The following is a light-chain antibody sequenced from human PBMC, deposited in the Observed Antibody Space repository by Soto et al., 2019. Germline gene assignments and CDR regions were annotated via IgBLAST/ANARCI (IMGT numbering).Light chain of an antibody. CDR2: AAS. CDR1: QGISSW. J-gene: IGKJ1*01. CDR3: LQDHDDSWT. V-gene: IGKV1D-12*01. Sequence: EIHMTKSPSSVSASVGDRATITCQASQGISSWLAWYQQKPGKAPKFLIFAASNLQSGVPSRFSGSGSGTDFTLTVSSLQPEDFATYYCLQDHDDSWTFGQGTKVDIK.